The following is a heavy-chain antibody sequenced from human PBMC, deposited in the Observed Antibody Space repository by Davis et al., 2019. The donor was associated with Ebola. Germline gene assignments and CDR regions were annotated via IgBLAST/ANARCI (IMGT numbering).Heavy chain of an antibody. CDR1: GASMTSYY. CDR2: IYYTGSA. J-gene: IGHJ4*02. Sequence: PGGSLRLSCTVSGASMTSYYWSWIRQPPGKRLEWIGSIYYTGSAYYNSSLNSRVTISVDTSKNQFPLKLSSVTAADTAMYYCAERGGSVWGQGTLVTVSS. D-gene: IGHD3-16*01. V-gene: IGHV4-59*01. CDR3: AERGGSV.